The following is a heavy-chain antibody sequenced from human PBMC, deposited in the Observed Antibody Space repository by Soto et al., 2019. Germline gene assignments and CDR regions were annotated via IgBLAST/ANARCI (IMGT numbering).Heavy chain of an antibody. CDR3: ARVLTGGYYYYYYMDV. Sequence: SETLSLTCAVYGGSFSGYYWSWIRQPPGKGLEWIGEINHSGSTNYNPSLKSRVTISVDTSKNQFSLKLSSVTAADTAVYYCARVLTGGYYYYYYMDVWGKGTTVTVSS. D-gene: IGHD4-4*01. J-gene: IGHJ6*03. CDR2: INHSGST. CDR1: GGSFSGYY. V-gene: IGHV4-34*01.